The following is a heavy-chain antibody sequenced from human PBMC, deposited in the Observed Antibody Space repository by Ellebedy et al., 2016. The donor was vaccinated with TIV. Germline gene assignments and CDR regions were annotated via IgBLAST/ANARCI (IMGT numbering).Heavy chain of an antibody. D-gene: IGHD6-13*01. CDR3: AKIGAAGIPFYYYYYGMDV. Sequence: GGSLRLSCAASGFTFSSYGMHWVRQAPGRGLEWVAFIRYDGSNKYYAVSVKGRFTISRDNSKNTLYLQMNSLRAEGTAVYYCAKIGAAGIPFYYYYYGMDVWGQGTTVTVSS. J-gene: IGHJ6*02. CDR1: GFTFSSYG. V-gene: IGHV3-30*02. CDR2: IRYDGSNK.